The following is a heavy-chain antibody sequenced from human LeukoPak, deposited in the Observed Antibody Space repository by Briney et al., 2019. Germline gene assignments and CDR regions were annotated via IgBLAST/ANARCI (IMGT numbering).Heavy chain of an antibody. V-gene: IGHV5-51*01. CDR1: GYSFSDFW. J-gene: IGHJ4*02. CDR2: IYPGDSDT. D-gene: IGHD4/OR15-4a*01. Sequence: GESLKISCKGSGYSFSDFWIAWVRQMPGKGLEWMGIIYPGDSDTRYSPSFQGQVTISADKSISTAYLQWSSLKASDTAMYYCARSLYGVNTWFDYWGQGTLVTVSS. CDR3: ARSLYGVNTWFDY.